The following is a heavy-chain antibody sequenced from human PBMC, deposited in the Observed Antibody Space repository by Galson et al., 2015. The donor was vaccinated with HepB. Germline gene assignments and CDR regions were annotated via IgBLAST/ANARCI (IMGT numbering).Heavy chain of an antibody. Sequence: SLRLSCAASGFTFSSYWMSWVRQAPGKGLEWVANIRQDGSEKYYVDSVKGRFTISRDNAKNSLYLQMNSLRAEDTAVYYCAKDISGYSSTGDAFDIWGQGTMVTVSS. CDR1: GFTFSSYW. V-gene: IGHV3-7*03. J-gene: IGHJ3*02. D-gene: IGHD6-19*01. CDR2: IRQDGSEK. CDR3: AKDISGYSSTGDAFDI.